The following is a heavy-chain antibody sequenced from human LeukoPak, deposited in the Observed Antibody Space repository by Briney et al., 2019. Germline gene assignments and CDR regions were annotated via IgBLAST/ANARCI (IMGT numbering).Heavy chain of an antibody. CDR2: IIPFFGTA. CDR1: GYTFTSYG. V-gene: IGHV1-69*13. Sequence: SVKVSCKASGYTFTSYGISWVRQAPGQGLEWMGGIIPFFGTANYAQKFQGRVTITADESTNTAYMELSSLRSEDTAVYYCARLDYFGSGLYYYMDVWGKGTTVTISS. D-gene: IGHD3-10*01. CDR3: ARLDYFGSGLYYYMDV. J-gene: IGHJ6*03.